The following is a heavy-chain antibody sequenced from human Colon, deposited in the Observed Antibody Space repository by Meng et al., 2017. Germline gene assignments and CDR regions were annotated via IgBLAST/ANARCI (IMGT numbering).Heavy chain of an antibody. CDR3: TSEISAGYYDY. J-gene: IGHJ4*01. D-gene: IGHD6-13*01. V-gene: IGHV3-21*06. CDR2: ISSSSGFL. CDR1: GFTFSRYT. Sequence: GGSLRLSCAASGFTFSRYTVNWVRQPPGKGLEWVSSISSSSGFLYYADSVQGRFTISRDNVKNSLYLEMSSLRVDDMAIYYCTSEISAGYYDYWGRGTLVTVSS.